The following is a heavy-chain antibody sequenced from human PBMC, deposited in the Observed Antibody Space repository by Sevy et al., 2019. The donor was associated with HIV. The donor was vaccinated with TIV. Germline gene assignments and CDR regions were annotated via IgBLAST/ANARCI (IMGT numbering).Heavy chain of an antibody. CDR3: ARGGSGDYYYYGVDV. J-gene: IGHJ6*02. Sequence: GGSLRLSCVGSGFTFRNFGVHWLGQAPGKGLEWLSVVSYDGSSKYYVDSVKGRFIVSRDNSKNTLYLQMNSLRTEDTAVYYCARGGSGDYYYYGVDVWGQGTTVTVSS. D-gene: IGHD3-10*01. CDR1: GFTFRNFG. CDR2: VSYDGSSK. V-gene: IGHV3-30*03.